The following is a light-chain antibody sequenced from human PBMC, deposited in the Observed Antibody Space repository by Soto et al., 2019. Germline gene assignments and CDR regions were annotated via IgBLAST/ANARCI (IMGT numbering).Light chain of an antibody. V-gene: IGKV1-39*01. J-gene: IGKJ2*01. CDR2: GAS. CDR3: QQVYDFPHT. CDR1: QTINNY. Sequence: DIQMTQSPSPLSASVGDRVTITCRTSQTINNYLNWYRQKPGKVPEVLIYGASSLQRGVSSRFTGSASRSYFTLTISSLQPEDFATYYCQQVYDFPHTFGQVTKVEV.